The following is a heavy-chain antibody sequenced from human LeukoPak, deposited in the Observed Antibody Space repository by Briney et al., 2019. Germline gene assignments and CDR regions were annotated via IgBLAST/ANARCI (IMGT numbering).Heavy chain of an antibody. J-gene: IGHJ4*02. Sequence: VPPGGAPGLFCAAPGFPLNNDAMPRGRPAPGEGPGYFSAISSNGGTTHYGNSVKGRFTISRDNSKNTLYLQMGSLRAEDMAVYFCARSSGYGYYFDYWGQGTLVTVSS. V-gene: IGHV3-64*01. D-gene: IGHD3-22*01. CDR1: GFPLNNDA. CDR2: ISSNGGTT. CDR3: ARSSGYGYYFDY.